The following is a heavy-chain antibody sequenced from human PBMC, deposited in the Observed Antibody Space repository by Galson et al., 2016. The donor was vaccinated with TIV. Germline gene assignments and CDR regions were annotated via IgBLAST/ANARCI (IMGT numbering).Heavy chain of an antibody. J-gene: IGHJ4*02. CDR3: ARAAPSVVGVVMTLDY. CDR2: TLYRSKWYN. V-gene: IGHV6-1*01. CDR1: GDSVSSNSAA. Sequence: CAISGDSVSSNSAAWNWLRQSPSRGLEWLGRTLYRSKWYNDYAPSVKSRITINPDTSKNEFSLQLNSVNPEDTAVYYCARAAPSVVGVVMTLDYWGQGTLVTVSS. D-gene: IGHD3-3*01.